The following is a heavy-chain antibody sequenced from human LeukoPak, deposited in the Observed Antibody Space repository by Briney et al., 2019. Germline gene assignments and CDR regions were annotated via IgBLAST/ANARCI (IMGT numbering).Heavy chain of an antibody. Sequence: ASVKVSCKASGYSSTNYVISWVRQAPGQGLEWMGCIHIYRGNTNYAQKFQGRVTITADKSTSTAYMELSSLRSEDTAVYYCARGEIERFLEWLLDDWGQGTLVTVSS. V-gene: IGHV1-18*01. J-gene: IGHJ4*02. CDR2: IHIYRGNT. CDR3: ARGEIERFLEWLLDD. CDR1: GYSSTNYV. D-gene: IGHD3-3*01.